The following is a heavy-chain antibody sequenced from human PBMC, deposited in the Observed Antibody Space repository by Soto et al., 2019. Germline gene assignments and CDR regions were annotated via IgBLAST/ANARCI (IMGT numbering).Heavy chain of an antibody. Sequence: LRLSCAASGFTFSSYGMHWVRQAPGKGLEWVAVIWYDGSNKYYADSVKGRFTISRDNSKNTLYLQMNSLRAEDTAVYYCAPTRGSGSYYRGYFDYWGQGTLVTVSS. CDR3: APTRGSGSYYRGYFDY. CDR2: IWYDGSNK. V-gene: IGHV3-33*01. D-gene: IGHD1-26*01. J-gene: IGHJ4*02. CDR1: GFTFSSYG.